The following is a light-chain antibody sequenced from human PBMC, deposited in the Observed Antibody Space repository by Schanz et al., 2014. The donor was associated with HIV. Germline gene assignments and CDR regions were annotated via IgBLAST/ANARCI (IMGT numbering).Light chain of an antibody. CDR1: SGHSRFA. CDR2: VNSDGSH. J-gene: IGLJ3*02. Sequence: QLVVTQSPSASASLGASVKLTCTLSSGHSRFAIAWHQQLPEKGPRYLMKVNSDGSHSKGDGIPDRFSGSSSGAERYLTISSLQSEDEADYYCQTWGTGIWVFGGGTKLTVL. V-gene: IGLV4-69*01. CDR3: QTWGTGIWV.